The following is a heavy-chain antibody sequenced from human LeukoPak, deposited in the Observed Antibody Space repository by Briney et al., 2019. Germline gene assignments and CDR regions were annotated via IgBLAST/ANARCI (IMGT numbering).Heavy chain of an antibody. V-gene: IGHV3-30-3*01. Sequence: GRSLRLSCAASGFTFSSYAMHWVRQAPGKGLEWVAVISYDGSNKYYADSVKGRFTISRDNSKNTLYLQMNSLRAEDTAVYYCARNPAGHYGDYRFDYWGQGTLVTVSS. CDR1: GFTFSSYA. J-gene: IGHJ4*02. CDR2: ISYDGSNK. CDR3: ARNPAGHYGDYRFDY. D-gene: IGHD4-17*01.